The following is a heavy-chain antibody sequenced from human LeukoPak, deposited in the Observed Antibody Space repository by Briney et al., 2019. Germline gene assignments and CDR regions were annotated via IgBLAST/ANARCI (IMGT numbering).Heavy chain of an antibody. CDR1: GGTFSSYA. CDR3: ASGYSYLCYFDY. V-gene: IGHV1-69*04. D-gene: IGHD5-18*01. J-gene: IGHJ4*02. Sequence: ASVKVSCKASGGTFSSYAISWVRQAPGQGLEWMGRIIPILGIANYAQKFQGRVTITADKSTSTAYMELSSLRSEDTAVYYCASGYSYLCYFDYWGQGTLVTVSS. CDR2: IIPILGIA.